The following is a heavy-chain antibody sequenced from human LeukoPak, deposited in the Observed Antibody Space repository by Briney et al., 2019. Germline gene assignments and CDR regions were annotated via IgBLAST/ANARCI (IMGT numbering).Heavy chain of an antibody. D-gene: IGHD3-10*01. J-gene: IGHJ3*02. CDR2: ISSSGNTT. CDR1: GFTFSDYY. Sequence: PGGSLRLSCAASGFTFSDYYMSWIRQAPGKGLEWVSYISSSGNTTYYADSVKGRFTISRDNSKNTLYLQMNSLRAEDTAVYYCAKGGYSWEYYYGSGSPMAPGAFDIWGQGTMVTVSS. V-gene: IGHV3-11*01. CDR3: AKGGYSWEYYYGSGSPMAPGAFDI.